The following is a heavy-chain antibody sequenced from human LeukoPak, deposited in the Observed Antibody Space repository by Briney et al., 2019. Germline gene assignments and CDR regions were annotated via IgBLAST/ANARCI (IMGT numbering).Heavy chain of an antibody. Sequence: SETLSLTCTVSGGSLSSYYWSWIRQPPGKGLGWIGYIYYSGSTNYNPSLKSRVTMSVDTSKNQFSLKLTSVTAADTAVYYCAREGYSSSSSCNNWLEPWGQGTLVTVSS. CDR2: IYYSGST. J-gene: IGHJ5*02. CDR3: AREGYSSSSSCNNWLEP. CDR1: GGSLSSYY. D-gene: IGHD2-2*01. V-gene: IGHV4-59*01.